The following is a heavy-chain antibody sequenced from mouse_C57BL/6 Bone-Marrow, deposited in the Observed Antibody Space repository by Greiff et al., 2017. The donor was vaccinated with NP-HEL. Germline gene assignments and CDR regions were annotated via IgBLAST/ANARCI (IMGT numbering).Heavy chain of an antibody. V-gene: IGHV1-55*01. J-gene: IGHJ3*01. D-gene: IGHD2-4*01. CDR3: ARPLYYDYSWFAY. Sequence: VQLQQPGAELVKPGASVKMSCKASGYTFTSYWITWVKQRPGQGLEWIGDIYPGSGSTNYNEKFKSKATLTVDTSSSTAYMPLSSLTSEDAAVYYCARPLYYDYSWFAYWGQGTLVTVSA. CDR1: GYTFTSYW. CDR2: IYPGSGST.